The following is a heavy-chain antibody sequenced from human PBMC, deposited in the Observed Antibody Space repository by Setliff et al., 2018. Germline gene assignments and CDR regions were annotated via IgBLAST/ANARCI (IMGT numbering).Heavy chain of an antibody. CDR1: GGTFSSYG. CDR3: ASEGVDTRSSTDYRYYMDV. J-gene: IGHJ6*03. D-gene: IGHD5-18*01. V-gene: IGHV1-69*05. Sequence: SVKVSCKASGGTFSSYGISWVRQAPGQGLEWLGGTIPNFGTTNYAQEFQGRVTIITDESTSTAYMELSSLRFEDTAVYYCASEGVDTRSSTDYRYYMDVWGKGTTVT. CDR2: TIPNFGTT.